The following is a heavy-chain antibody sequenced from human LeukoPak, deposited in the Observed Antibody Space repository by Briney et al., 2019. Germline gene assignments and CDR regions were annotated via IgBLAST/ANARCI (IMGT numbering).Heavy chain of an antibody. V-gene: IGHV4-34*01. Sequence: SETLSLTCAVYGGSFSGYYWSWIRQPPGKGLEWIGEINHSGSTNYNPSLKSRVTISVDTSKNQFSLKLSSVTAADTAVYYCARLGTKKKQQLGTYYYYYYMDVWGKGTTVTISS. CDR3: ARLGTKKKQQLGTYYYYYYMDV. CDR2: INHSGST. J-gene: IGHJ6*03. D-gene: IGHD6-13*01. CDR1: GGSFSGYY.